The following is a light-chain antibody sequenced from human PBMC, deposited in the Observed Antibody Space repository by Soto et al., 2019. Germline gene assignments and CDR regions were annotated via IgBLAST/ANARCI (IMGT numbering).Light chain of an antibody. V-gene: IGKV3-15*01. CDR2: GAS. J-gene: IGKJ5*01. CDR3: QQYNNCPIT. Sequence: EVVMTQSPATLSVSQGDRATLSCRASQTILTNLAWYQRKPGQAPRLLLYGASTRATGIPARFSGGGSGTEFTLTISSLQSEDFAVYYCQQYNNCPITFGQGTLLEI. CDR1: QTILTN.